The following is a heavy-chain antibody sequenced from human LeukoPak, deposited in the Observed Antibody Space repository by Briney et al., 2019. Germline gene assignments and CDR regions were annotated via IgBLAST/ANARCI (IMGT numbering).Heavy chain of an antibody. CDR3: ATFTYYYDSSGYSQGDY. V-gene: IGHV3-30*02. CDR1: GFPFSSYG. CDR2: IRYDGSNK. Sequence: GGSLRLSCAASGFPFSSYGMHWVRQAPGKGLQWVAFIRYDGSNKYYADSVKGRFTISRDNSKNTLYLQMNSLRAEDTAVYYCATFTYYYDSSGYSQGDYWGQGTLVTVSS. D-gene: IGHD3-22*01. J-gene: IGHJ4*02.